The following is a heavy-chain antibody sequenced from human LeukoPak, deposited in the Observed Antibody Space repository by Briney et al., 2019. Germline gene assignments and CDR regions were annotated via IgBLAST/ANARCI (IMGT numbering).Heavy chain of an antibody. V-gene: IGHV3-48*03. CDR3: ARQNRGLDY. J-gene: IGHJ4*02. CDR1: GFTFSSYE. Sequence: PGGSLRLSCAASGFTFSSYEMNWVRQAPGKGLEWVSYISSSGSTIYYADSVKGRFTISRDNAKNSLYLQMNSLRADDTAVYYCARQNRGLDYWGQGTLVTVSS. CDR2: ISSSGSTI.